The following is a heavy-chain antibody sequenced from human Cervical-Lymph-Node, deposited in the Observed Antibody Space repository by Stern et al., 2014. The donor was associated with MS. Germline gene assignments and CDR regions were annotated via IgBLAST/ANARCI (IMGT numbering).Heavy chain of an antibody. CDR2: INTVATNI. Sequence: EVQLVESGGGLVQPGGSLRLACAASGFTFSSYPMNWVRQAPGKGPEWISYINTVATNIYYADSVKGRFTISRDNAKNSLFLQMNSLRADDTAVYYCARGLPNTGYDPWGQGTLVTVSS. D-gene: IGHD6-25*01. J-gene: IGHJ5*02. CDR3: ARGLPNTGYDP. V-gene: IGHV3-48*01. CDR1: GFTFSSYP.